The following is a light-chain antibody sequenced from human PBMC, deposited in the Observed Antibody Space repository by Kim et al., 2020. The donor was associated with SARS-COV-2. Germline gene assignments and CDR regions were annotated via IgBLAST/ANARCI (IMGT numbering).Light chain of an antibody. CDR3: QQSHSNPPT. CDR1: QNIRSN. Sequence: ASVGDRVTITCRASQNIRSNLNWYQQKPGTAPKLLIYTTSNLQSGVPSRFSGSGSATDFTLTISSLQPEDFATYYCQQSHSNPPTFGQGTRVDVK. J-gene: IGKJ1*01. CDR2: TTS. V-gene: IGKV1-39*01.